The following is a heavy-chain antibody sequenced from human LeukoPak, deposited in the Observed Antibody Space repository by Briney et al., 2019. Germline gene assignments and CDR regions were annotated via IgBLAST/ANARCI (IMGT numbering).Heavy chain of an antibody. CDR3: AKDPGIVATIPNY. CDR1: GFTFSSYA. D-gene: IGHD5-12*01. CDR2: ISGSGGGT. Sequence: GGSLRLSCAASGFTFSSYAMSWVRQAPGKGLEWVSAISGSGGGTYYADSVKGRFTISRDNTKNTLYLQMNSLRAEDTAVYYCAKDPGIVATIPNYWGQGTLVTVSS. V-gene: IGHV3-23*01. J-gene: IGHJ4*02.